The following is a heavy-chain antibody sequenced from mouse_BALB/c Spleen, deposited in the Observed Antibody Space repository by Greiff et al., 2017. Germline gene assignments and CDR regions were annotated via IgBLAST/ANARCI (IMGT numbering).Heavy chain of an antibody. CDR1: GFTFSSFG. V-gene: IGHV5-17*02. J-gene: IGHJ2*01. CDR3: ARRRLDY. CDR2: ISSGSSTI. Sequence: EVKLVESGGGLVQPGGSRKLSCAASGFTFSSFGMHWVRQAPEKGLEWVAYISSGSSTIYYADTVKGRFTISRDNPKNTLFLQMTSLRSEDTAMYYCARRRLDYWGQGTTLTVSS.